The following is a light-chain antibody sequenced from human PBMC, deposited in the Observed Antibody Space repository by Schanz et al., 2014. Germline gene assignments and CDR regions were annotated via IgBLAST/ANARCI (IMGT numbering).Light chain of an antibody. J-gene: IGKJ1*01. V-gene: IGKV3-15*01. CDR3: QQRSNWPRT. CDR2: GAS. Sequence: EIVMTQSPATLSASPGERATLSCRASQSVSSNLAWYQQKPGQAPRLLIYGASTRATGIPARFSGSGSGTDFTPTSSRLEPEDFAVYYCQQRSNWPRTFGQGTKVEIK. CDR1: QSVSSN.